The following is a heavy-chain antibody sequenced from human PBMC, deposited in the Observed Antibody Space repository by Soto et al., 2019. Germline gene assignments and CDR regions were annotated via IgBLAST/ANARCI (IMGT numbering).Heavy chain of an antibody. Sequence: QVQLVESGGGLVKPGGSLRLSCAASGFAFSDPYMSWTRQAPGKGLEWISYISSSGSTIYYADSVKGRFTISRDNAKKSLYLQMDSLTADDTAVYYCARGGASVTTPFDYWGQGTQVTVSS. CDR1: GFAFSDPY. CDR2: ISSSGSTI. D-gene: IGHD4-17*01. J-gene: IGHJ4*02. CDR3: ARGGASVTTPFDY. V-gene: IGHV3-11*01.